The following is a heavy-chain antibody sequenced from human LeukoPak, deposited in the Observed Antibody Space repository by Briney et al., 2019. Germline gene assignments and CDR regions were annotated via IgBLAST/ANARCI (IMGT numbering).Heavy chain of an antibody. CDR1: GFTVSSNY. D-gene: IGHD2-15*01. V-gene: IGHV3-66*01. J-gene: IGHJ6*02. CDR3: ARGGTGYCSGGSCYGDTYYYYYGMDV. Sequence: GGSLRLSCAASGFTVSSNYMSWVRQAPGKGLEWVSVIYSGGSTYYADSVKGRFTISRDNSKNTLYLQMNSLRAEDTAVYCCARGGTGYCSGGSCYGDTYYYYYGMDVWGQGTTVTVSS. CDR2: IYSGGST.